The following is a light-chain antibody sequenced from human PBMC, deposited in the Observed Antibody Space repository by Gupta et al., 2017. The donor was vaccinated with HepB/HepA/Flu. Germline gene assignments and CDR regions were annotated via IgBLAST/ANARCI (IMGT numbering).Light chain of an antibody. CDR2: GAS. V-gene: IGKV3-20*01. CDR1: QSVSSSY. J-gene: IGKJ4*01. Sequence: EIVLTQSPGTLSLSPGERATLSCRASQSVSSSYLAWYQQKPGQAPRLLIYGASSRATGIPDRFSGSGSGTEFTLTISRREPEDFAVYYCQQECSSPLTFGGGTKVEIK. CDR3: QQECSSPLT.